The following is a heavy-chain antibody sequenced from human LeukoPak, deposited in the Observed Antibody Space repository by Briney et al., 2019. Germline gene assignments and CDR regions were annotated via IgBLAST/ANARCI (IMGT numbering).Heavy chain of an antibody. Sequence: GGSLRLSCAASGFTFDDYAMHWVRQAPGKGLEWVSGISWNSGSIGYADSVKGRFTISRDNAKNSLYLQMNSLRAEDTALYYCAKDNNYDSSGYYGYWGQGTLVTVSS. D-gene: IGHD3-22*01. CDR3: AKDNNYDSSGYYGY. V-gene: IGHV3-9*01. CDR2: ISWNSGSI. CDR1: GFTFDDYA. J-gene: IGHJ4*02.